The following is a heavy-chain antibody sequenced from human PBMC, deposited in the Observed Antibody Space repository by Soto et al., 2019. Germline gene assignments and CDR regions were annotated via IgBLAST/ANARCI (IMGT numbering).Heavy chain of an antibody. D-gene: IGHD2-21*02. CDR1: GFPFSSYA. Sequence: GGSLRLSCAASGFPFSSYAMSWVRQAPGKGLEWVSAISGSGGSTYYADSVKGRFTISRDNSKNTLYLQMNSLRAEDTAVYYCAKPRPRIVVVTAAIDYWGQGTLVTVSS. J-gene: IGHJ4*02. CDR2: ISGSGGST. V-gene: IGHV3-23*01. CDR3: AKPRPRIVVVTAAIDY.